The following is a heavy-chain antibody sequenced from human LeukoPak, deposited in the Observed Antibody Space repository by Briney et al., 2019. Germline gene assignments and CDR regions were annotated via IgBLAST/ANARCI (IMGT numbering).Heavy chain of an antibody. J-gene: IGHJ4*02. CDR2: ISWNSCSI. Sequence: SGGSLRLSCAASGFTFDDYAMHWVRQAPGKGLEWVSGISWNSCSIGYADSVKGRFTISRDNAKNSLYLQMNSLRAEDTALYYCAKDASELGSGSLGGVDYWGQGTLVTVSS. V-gene: IGHV3-9*01. CDR3: AKDASELGSGSLGGVDY. CDR1: GFTFDDYA. D-gene: IGHD3-10*01.